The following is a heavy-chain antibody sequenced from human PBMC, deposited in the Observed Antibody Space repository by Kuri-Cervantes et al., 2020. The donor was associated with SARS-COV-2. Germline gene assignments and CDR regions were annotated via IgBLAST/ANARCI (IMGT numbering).Heavy chain of an antibody. Sequence: ASVKVSCKASGYTFTSYDINWVRQATGQGLEWMGWMNPNSGNTGYAQKFQGRVTMTTDTSTSTAYMELRSLRSDDTAIYYCTTEGWASTDTGDGFFHHWGPGTLVTVSS. V-gene: IGHV1-8*01. J-gene: IGHJ1*01. D-gene: IGHD1-1*01. CDR3: TTEGWASTDTGDGFFHH. CDR2: MNPNSGNT. CDR1: GYTFTSYD.